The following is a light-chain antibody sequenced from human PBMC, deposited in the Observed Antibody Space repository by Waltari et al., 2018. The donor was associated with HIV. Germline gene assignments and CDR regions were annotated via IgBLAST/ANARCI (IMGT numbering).Light chain of an antibody. Sequence: QSPLTQPASVSRSPGQSFTISCTGTSSYVRGYHYVSWYQQHPDKAPKLMIYEVSNRPSGVSNRFSGSKSGNTASLTISGLQAEDEADYYCSSYTSSRYVFGTGTKVTVL. V-gene: IGLV2-14*01. CDR3: SSYTSSRYV. CDR1: SSYVRGYHY. J-gene: IGLJ1*01. CDR2: EVS.